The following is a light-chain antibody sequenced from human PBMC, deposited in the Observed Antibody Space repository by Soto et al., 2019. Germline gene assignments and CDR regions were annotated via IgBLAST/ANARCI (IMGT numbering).Light chain of an antibody. V-gene: IGKV3-11*01. CDR1: QTVSSK. CDR3: QQHGTSPIT. Sequence: EIVLTQSPSTLSSSPGERATLSCSASQTVSSKLAWYQHKPGQAPRLLIYDTSNRATGIPARFSGSGSGTDFTLTISRLEPEDFAVYYCQQHGTSPITFGQGKRLE. CDR2: DTS. J-gene: IGKJ5*01.